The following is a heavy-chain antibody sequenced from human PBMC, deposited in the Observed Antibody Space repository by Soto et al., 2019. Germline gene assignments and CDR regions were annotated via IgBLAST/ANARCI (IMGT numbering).Heavy chain of an antibody. CDR1: GFTFSSYA. CDR2: ISYDGSNK. Sequence: GGSLRLSCAASGFTFSSYAMHWVRQAPGKGLEWVAVISYDGSNKYYADSVKGRFTISRDNSKNTLYLQMNSLRAEDTAVYYCASLVGATTNYWGQGTLVTVSS. D-gene: IGHD1-26*01. V-gene: IGHV3-30-3*01. J-gene: IGHJ4*02. CDR3: ASLVGATTNY.